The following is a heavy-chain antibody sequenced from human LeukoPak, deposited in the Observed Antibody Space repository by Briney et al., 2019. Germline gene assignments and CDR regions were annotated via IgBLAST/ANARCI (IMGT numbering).Heavy chain of an antibody. Sequence: SETLSLTCAVYGGSFSGYYWSWIRQPLGKGLEWIGEINHSGSTNYNPSLKSRVTISVDTSKNQFSLKLSSVTAADTAVYYCGYPWVGYWGQGTLVTVSS. CDR3: GYPWVGY. D-gene: IGHD1-14*01. J-gene: IGHJ4*02. CDR2: INHSGST. V-gene: IGHV4-34*01. CDR1: GGSFSGYY.